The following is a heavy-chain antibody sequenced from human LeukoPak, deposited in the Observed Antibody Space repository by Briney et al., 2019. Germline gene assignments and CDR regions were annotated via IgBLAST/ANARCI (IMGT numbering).Heavy chain of an antibody. CDR1: GFTFRHAW. Sequence: TGGSLRLSCAASGFTFRHAWMSWVRQAPGKGLEWVSTISGSGGSSYYADSVKGRFTTSRDNSKNTLYLQMNSLRAEDTAVYYCTRDTSGSYNSWGQGTLVTVSS. V-gene: IGHV3-23*01. CDR3: TRDTSGSYNS. CDR2: ISGSGGSS. J-gene: IGHJ5*02. D-gene: IGHD1-26*01.